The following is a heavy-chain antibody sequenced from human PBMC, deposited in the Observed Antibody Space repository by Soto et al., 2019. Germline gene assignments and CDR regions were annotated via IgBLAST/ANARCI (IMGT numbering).Heavy chain of an antibody. V-gene: IGHV3-72*01. J-gene: IGHJ6*02. CDR2: SRDKVRSHRT. Sequence: EVQLVESGGGLVQPGGSLRLSCAASGFTCSDHYMDWLRQAPGKGLEWVGRSRDKVRSHRTEFAASVKGTFTISRDDSKNSVYLEMNSLRTEDTAVYYCARYLVVGYTYYGMDVWGQGTTVTVSS. D-gene: IGHD2-15*01. CDR1: GFTCSDHY. CDR3: ARYLVVGYTYYGMDV.